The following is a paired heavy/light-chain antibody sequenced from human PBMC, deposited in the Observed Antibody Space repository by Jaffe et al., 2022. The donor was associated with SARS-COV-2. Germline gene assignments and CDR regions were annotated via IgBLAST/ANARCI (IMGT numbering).Heavy chain of an antibody. CDR1: GYTFTSYG. D-gene: IGHD2-21*02. CDR2: ISAYNGNT. J-gene: IGHJ6*02. V-gene: IGHV1-18*01. CDR3: ARVVTHIVVVTANYGMDV. Sequence: QVQLVQSGAEVKKPGASVKVSCKASGYTFTSYGISWVRQAPGQGLEWMGWISAYNGNTNYAQKLQGRVTMTTDTSTSTAYMELRSLRSDDTAVYYCARVVTHIVVVTANYGMDVWGQGTTVTVSS.
Light chain of an antibody. V-gene: IGLV3-21*02. J-gene: IGLJ3*02. CDR3: QVWDSSSAV. Sequence: SYVLTQPPSVSVAPGQTARITCGGNNIGSKSVHWYQQKPGQAPVLVVYDDSDRPSGIPERFSGSNSGNTATLTISRVEAGDEADYYCQVWDSSSAVFGGGTKLTVL. CDR1: NIGSKS. CDR2: DDS.